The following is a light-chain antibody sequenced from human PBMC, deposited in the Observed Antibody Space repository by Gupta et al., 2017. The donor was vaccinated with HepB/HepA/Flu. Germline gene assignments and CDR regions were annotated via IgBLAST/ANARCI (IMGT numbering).Light chain of an antibody. J-gene: IGKJ1*01. V-gene: IGKV1-5*03. CDR2: KAS. CDR1: QSIGDW. CDR3: QKNFSYLT. Sequence: DIKMTQSPSTLSASAGDTVTITCRASQSIGDWLAWYQQKPGKAPNLLISKASNLEIGVPLRFSGSGSGTEFTLTISCLQPDDFAFYDCQKNFSYLTFGQGTKVEIK.